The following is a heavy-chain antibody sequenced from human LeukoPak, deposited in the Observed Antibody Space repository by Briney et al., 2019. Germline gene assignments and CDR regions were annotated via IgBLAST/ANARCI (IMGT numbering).Heavy chain of an antibody. CDR3: ARHRLLRYYFDY. D-gene: IGHD3-3*01. J-gene: IGHJ4*02. Sequence: SETLSLTCTVSGGSVYTSDYYWGWVRQPPGKGPEWIGDIFYTGKTNYNPSLKSRVTISVDTSKNQFSLKLSSVTAADTAVYYCARHRLLRYYFDYWGQGTLVTVSS. V-gene: IGHV4-61*05. CDR1: GGSVYTSDYY. CDR2: IFYTGKT.